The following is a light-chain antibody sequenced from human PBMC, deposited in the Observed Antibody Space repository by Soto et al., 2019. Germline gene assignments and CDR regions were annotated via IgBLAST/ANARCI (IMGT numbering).Light chain of an antibody. CDR1: QSIINW. J-gene: IGKJ2*01. V-gene: IGKV1-5*03. CDR2: KAS. CDR3: QQYNSYSGT. Sequence: DIQMTQSPSTLSASVGDRVTITCRASQSIINWLAWYQQKPGKAPKLLIYKASSLESGVPSRFSGSGSGTEFTLTISSLQPDDFATYYCQQYNSYSGTFGQGTKLEIK.